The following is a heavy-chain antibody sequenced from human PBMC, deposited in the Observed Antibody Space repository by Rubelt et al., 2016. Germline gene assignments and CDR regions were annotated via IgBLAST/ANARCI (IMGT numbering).Heavy chain of an antibody. V-gene: IGHV4-4*02. CDR1: GGSISSLNW. D-gene: IGHD2-15*01. Sequence: QVQPQESGPGLVKPSGTLSLTCAVSGGSISSLNWWSWVRQPPGKGLEWIGEIYQSGSTNYEPSLYNRVTVSIDKSKNQFSLKLTSVTAADTAVYYGARGMGRGRSADYFDSWGQGTLVTVSS. CDR3: ARGMGRGRSADYFDS. J-gene: IGHJ4*02. CDR2: IYQSGST.